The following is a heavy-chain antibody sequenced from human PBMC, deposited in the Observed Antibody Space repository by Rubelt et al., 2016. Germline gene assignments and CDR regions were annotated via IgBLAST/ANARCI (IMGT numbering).Heavy chain of an antibody. Sequence: GWVAVISFDGSKIYYADSVKDRFTISRDNSKNTLYLQMNSLRVDDTAVYFCARDSSGPAYWGQGTLVTVSS. CDR2: ISFDGSKI. D-gene: IGHD6-19*01. V-gene: IGHV3-30*07. CDR3: ARDSSGPAY. J-gene: IGHJ4*02.